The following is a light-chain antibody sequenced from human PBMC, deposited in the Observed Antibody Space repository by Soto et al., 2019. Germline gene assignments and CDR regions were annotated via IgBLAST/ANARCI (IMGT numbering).Light chain of an antibody. Sequence: EVVLTQSPDTLSLPPGERATLSCSASQSISSYLAWYQQKPCQTPRLIIYDASSMATGIPARFSGSGSGTDFTLNISSLVPEDVAVYYCHQLTDWAPQWTFGQGTQVDIQ. J-gene: IGKJ1*01. V-gene: IGKV3-11*01. CDR1: QSISSY. CDR3: HQLTDWAPQWT. CDR2: DAS.